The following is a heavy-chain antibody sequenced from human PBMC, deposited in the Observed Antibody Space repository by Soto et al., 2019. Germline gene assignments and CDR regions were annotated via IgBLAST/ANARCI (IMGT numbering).Heavy chain of an antibody. D-gene: IGHD3-10*01. Sequence: ASVKVSCKVSGYTLTELSMHWVRQAPGKGLEWMGGFDPEDGETIYAQKFQGRVTMTEDTSTDTAYMELSSLRSEDTAVYYCATGFTMVRGVIITSPDLDYWGQGTLVTVSS. CDR1: GYTLTELS. V-gene: IGHV1-24*01. CDR3: ATGFTMVRGVIITSPDLDY. J-gene: IGHJ4*02. CDR2: FDPEDGET.